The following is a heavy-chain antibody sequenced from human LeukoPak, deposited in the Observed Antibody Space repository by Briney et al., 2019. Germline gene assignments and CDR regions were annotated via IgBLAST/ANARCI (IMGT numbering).Heavy chain of an antibody. CDR1: GFTFSSYS. D-gene: IGHD2-15*01. Sequence: NPGGSLRLSCAASGFTFSSYSMNWVRQAPGKGLEWVSSISSSSSYIYYADSVKGRFTISRDSAKNSLYLQMNSLRAEDTAVYYCARDLFPYCSGGSCSPATLGYWGQGTLVTVSS. V-gene: IGHV3-21*01. J-gene: IGHJ4*02. CDR2: ISSSSSYI. CDR3: ARDLFPYCSGGSCSPATLGY.